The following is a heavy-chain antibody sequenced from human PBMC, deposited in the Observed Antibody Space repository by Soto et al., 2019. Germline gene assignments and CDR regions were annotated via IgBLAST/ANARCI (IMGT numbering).Heavy chain of an antibody. CDR2: IYQSGST. CDR1: GGSISNDDYY. V-gene: IGHV4-61*08. D-gene: IGHD3-16*01. CDR3: ARRYGWAFDI. J-gene: IGHJ3*02. Sequence: SETLSLTCTVSGGSISNDDYYWSWVRQPPGKGLEWIGEIYQSGSTNYNPSLKSRVTISVDTSKNQFSLKLSSVTAADTAVYYCARRYGWAFDIWGQGTMVTVSS.